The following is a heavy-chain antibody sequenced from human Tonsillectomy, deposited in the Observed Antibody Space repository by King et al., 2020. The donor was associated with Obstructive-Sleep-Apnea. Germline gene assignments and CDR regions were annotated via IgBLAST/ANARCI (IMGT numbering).Heavy chain of an antibody. J-gene: IGHJ4*02. CDR1: GFTFRDYS. D-gene: IGHD6-19*01. Sequence: VQLVESGGGSVQPGGSLRLSCVASGFTFRDYSMTWVRQAPVKGLEWMCYINACRSIILYADSVEERFTISRDDAKNSLYVQMNSLRVDDTAVYYCARDRAWSFDYWGQGTVVTVSS. V-gene: IGHV3-48*01. CDR2: INACRSII. CDR3: ARDRAWSFDY.